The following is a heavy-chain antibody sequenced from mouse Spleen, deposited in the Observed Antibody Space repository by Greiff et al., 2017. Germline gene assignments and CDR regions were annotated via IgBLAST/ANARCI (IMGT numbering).Heavy chain of an antibody. CDR2: INPYNGGT. CDR1: GYTFTDYY. J-gene: IGHJ3*01. Sequence: EVKLVESGPVLVKPGASVKMSCKASGYTFTDYYMNWVKQSHGKSLEWIGVINPYNGGTSYNQKFKGKATLTVDKSSSTAYMELNSLTSEDSAVYYCARGDYFAYWGQGTLVTVSA. CDR3: ARGDYFAY. V-gene: IGHV1-19*01. D-gene: IGHD2-13*01.